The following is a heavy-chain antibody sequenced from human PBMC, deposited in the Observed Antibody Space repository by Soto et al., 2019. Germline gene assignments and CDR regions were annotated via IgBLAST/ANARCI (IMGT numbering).Heavy chain of an antibody. V-gene: IGHV3-74*01. J-gene: IGHJ4*02. CDR2: INSDGSST. Sequence: VGFLRLSCAASGFTFSSYWRHWVRQAPGKGLVWVSRINSDGSSTSYADSVKGRFTISRDNAKNSLYLQMNSLRAEDTAVYYCARVTQAVATDYWGQGTLVTVSS. D-gene: IGHD6-19*01. CDR3: ARVTQAVATDY. CDR1: GFTFSSYW.